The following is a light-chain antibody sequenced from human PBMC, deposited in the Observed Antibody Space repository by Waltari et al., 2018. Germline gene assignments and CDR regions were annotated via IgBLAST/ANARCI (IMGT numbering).Light chain of an antibody. V-gene: IGLV2-18*02. CDR3: ISYTPSDTYV. CDR1: SSDVGRYNR. J-gene: IGLJ1*01. CDR2: DVT. Sequence: QSALTQPPSVSGSPGQSVTFSCAGTSSDVGRYNRVSWYQQSPGPAPKVIIYDVTKRPTGFPDRFSASKSGNTASLTISGLQSEDEADYYCISYTPSDTYVFGTGTKVAVL.